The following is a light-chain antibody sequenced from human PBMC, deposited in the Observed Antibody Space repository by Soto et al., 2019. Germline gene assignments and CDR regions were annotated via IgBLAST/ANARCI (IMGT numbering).Light chain of an antibody. CDR2: GAS. J-gene: IGKJ2*01. CDR1: QNVGTY. CDR3: QHRHTWPPDAT. Sequence: EIVLTKSPATLSLSAGDRATLSCRASQNVGTYLAWYQQRPGQAPRLLIYGASNRATGIPARFSGSGSRTDFTLTITSLEPEDFAVYFCQHRHTWPPDATFGPGTRLEIK. V-gene: IGKV3-11*01.